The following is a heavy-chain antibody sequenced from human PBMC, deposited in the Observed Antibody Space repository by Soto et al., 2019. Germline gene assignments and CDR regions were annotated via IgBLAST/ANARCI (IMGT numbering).Heavy chain of an antibody. CDR2: IYPGDSDT. Sequence: GESLKISCKGSGYSFTSYWIGWVRQMPGKGLEWMGIIYPGDSDTSYSPSFQGQVTISADKSISTAYLQWSSLKASDTAMYYCARTNLGYCSSTSCGYYFDYWGQGALVTVSS. CDR1: GYSFTSYW. V-gene: IGHV5-51*01. J-gene: IGHJ4*02. CDR3: ARTNLGYCSSTSCGYYFDY. D-gene: IGHD2-2*01.